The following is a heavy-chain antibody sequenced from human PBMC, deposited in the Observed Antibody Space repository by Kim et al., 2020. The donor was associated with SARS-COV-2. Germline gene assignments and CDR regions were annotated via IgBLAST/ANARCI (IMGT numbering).Heavy chain of an antibody. Sequence: GESLKISCKGSGYSFTSYWIGWVRQMPGKGLEWMGIIYPVDSDTRYSPSFQGQVTISADKSISTAYLQWSSLKASDTAMYYCARRGIGYYDSSGYYWYFDLWGRGTLVTVSS. D-gene: IGHD3-22*01. CDR1: GYSFTSYW. CDR2: IYPVDSDT. V-gene: IGHV5-51*01. J-gene: IGHJ2*01. CDR3: ARRGIGYYDSSGYYWYFDL.